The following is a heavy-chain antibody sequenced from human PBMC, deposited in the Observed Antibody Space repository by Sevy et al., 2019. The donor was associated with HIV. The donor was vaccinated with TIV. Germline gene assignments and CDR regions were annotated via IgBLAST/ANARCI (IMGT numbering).Heavy chain of an antibody. J-gene: IGHJ6*02. D-gene: IGHD1-26*01. CDR3: AGVTTATRVGATMGWYYGMDV. Sequence: GGSLRLSCVASGFTFSSYSMNWVRQAPGKGLEWVSSISRSSSYIYYADSVKGRFTISRDNAKNSLYLQMNSLRAEDTAVYYCAGVTTATRVGATMGWYYGMDVWGQGTTVTVSS. CDR2: ISRSSSYI. CDR1: GFTFSSYS. V-gene: IGHV3-21*01.